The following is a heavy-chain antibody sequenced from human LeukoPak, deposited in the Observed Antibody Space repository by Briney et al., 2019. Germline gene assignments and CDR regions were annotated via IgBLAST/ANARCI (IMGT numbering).Heavy chain of an antibody. CDR3: STEAVISGTTGDFAY. CDR2: IKSKTDGGTT. J-gene: IGHJ4*02. CDR1: GITFSNAW. D-gene: IGHD1-20*01. Sequence: PGGSLTLSCAATGITFSNAWMSWVRQAPGKGRVGVGRIKSKTDGGTTDYAAPVKGRFTISRDDSENTLYLQMNSLKTEDAAVYYCSTEAVISGTTGDFAYWGQGTLVTVSS. V-gene: IGHV3-15*01.